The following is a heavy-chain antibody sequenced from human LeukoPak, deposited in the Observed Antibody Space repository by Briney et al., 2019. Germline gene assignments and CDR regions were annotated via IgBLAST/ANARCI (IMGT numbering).Heavy chain of an antibody. CDR1: GYTFSSYA. CDR2: ISSSSSSI. Sequence: GGSLRLSCAASGYTFSSYAMHWVRQTPGKGLEWLSYISSSSSSIYYADSVKGRFTISRDNAKNSLFLQMNSLRAEDTAVYYCARGGAARPDYWGQGTLVTVSS. CDR3: ARGGAARPDY. V-gene: IGHV3-48*01. J-gene: IGHJ4*02. D-gene: IGHD6-6*01.